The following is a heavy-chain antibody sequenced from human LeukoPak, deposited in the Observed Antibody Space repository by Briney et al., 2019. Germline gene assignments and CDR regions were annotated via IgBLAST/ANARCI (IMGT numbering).Heavy chain of an antibody. CDR1: GFSFSDYG. J-gene: IGHJ4*02. Sequence: GGSLRLSCAASGFSFSDYGMHWVRQAPGKGLQWVAVIWNDGSSKYYADSVKGRFTISRDNSKNTLYLQMNSLRADDTAVYYRAKPTRGSGGSFLIDFWGQGTLVTVSS. D-gene: IGHD2-15*01. CDR3: AKPTRGSGGSFLIDF. CDR2: IWNDGSSK. V-gene: IGHV3-33*06.